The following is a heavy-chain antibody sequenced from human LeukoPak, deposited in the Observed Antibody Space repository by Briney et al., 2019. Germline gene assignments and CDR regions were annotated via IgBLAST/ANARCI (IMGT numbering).Heavy chain of an antibody. Sequence: PGGSLRLSCAGSGFTFSSNPLSWVLQAPGKGLEWVSAISGSGGNTYYGDSVRGRFTISRDNSKNTLYLQMNTLRADDTAVYYCVTTKQARRYFDYWGQGILVTVSS. CDR1: GFTFSSNP. V-gene: IGHV3-23*01. CDR2: ISGSGGNT. J-gene: IGHJ4*02. CDR3: VTTKQARRYFDY. D-gene: IGHD1-1*01.